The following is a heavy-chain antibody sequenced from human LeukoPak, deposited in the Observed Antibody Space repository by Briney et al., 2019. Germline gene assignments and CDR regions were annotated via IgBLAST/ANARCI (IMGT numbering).Heavy chain of an antibody. Sequence: SQTLSLTCAISGDIVSSNSAAWNWIRQSPSRGLEWLGRTYYRSKLYNNYAVSVKSRITINADTSKNQFSLHLSSVTPGDTAVYYCANLIAAAGSLMDVWGQGTTVTVSS. CDR1: GDIVSSNSAA. D-gene: IGHD6-13*01. J-gene: IGHJ6*02. V-gene: IGHV6-1*01. CDR2: TYYRSKLYN. CDR3: ANLIAAAGSLMDV.